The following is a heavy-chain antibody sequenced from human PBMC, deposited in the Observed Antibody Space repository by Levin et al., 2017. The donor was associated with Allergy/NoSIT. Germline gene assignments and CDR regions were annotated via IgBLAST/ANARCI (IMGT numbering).Heavy chain of an antibody. D-gene: IGHD6-19*01. CDR3: ARVGAVAGTATTDY. CDR1: GYTFTSYT. Sequence: ASVKVSCKASGYTFTSYTMSWVRQAPGQGLEWMGWMNTNTGDPTYAQGFTGRFVFSVDTSVSTAFLQISSLEAEDSAVYYCARVGAVAGTATTDYWGQGTLVTVSS. J-gene: IGHJ4*02. CDR2: MNTNTGDP. V-gene: IGHV7-4-1*02.